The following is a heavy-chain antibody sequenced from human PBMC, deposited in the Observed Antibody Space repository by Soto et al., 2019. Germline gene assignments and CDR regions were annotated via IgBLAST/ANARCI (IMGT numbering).Heavy chain of an antibody. J-gene: IGHJ6*03. V-gene: IGHV4-39*01. CDR1: GGSISSSSYY. CDR2: IYYSGST. CDR3: ARRLVPAATFYYYYMDV. Sequence: QLQLQESGPGLVKPSETLSLTCTVSGGSISSSSYYWGWIRQPPGKGLEWIGSIYYSGSTYYNPSLKSRVTISVDTSKNQFSLKLSSVTAADTAVYYCARRLVPAATFYYYYMDVWGKGTTVTVSS. D-gene: IGHD2-2*01.